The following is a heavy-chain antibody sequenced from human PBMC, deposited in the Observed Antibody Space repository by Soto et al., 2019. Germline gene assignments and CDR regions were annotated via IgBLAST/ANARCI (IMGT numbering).Heavy chain of an antibody. CDR2: IWYDGSNK. D-gene: IGHD3-22*01. Sequence: PGGSLRLSCAASGFTFSSYGMHWVRQAPGKGLEWVAVIWYDGSNKYYADSVKGRFTISRDNSKNTLYLQMNSLRAEDTAVYYCARDLKAYYDSSGYYYDDAFDIWGQGTMVTVSS. J-gene: IGHJ3*02. CDR3: ARDLKAYYDSSGYYYDDAFDI. CDR1: GFTFSSYG. V-gene: IGHV3-33*01.